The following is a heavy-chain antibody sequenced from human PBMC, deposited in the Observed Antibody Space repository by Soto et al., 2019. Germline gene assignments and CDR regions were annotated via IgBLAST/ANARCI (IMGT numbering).Heavy chain of an antibody. CDR2: IRSKAYGGTT. V-gene: IGHV3-49*03. J-gene: IGHJ4*02. CDR3: SRAGPRTVNFDY. CDR1: GFSFGDYA. Sequence: PGGSLRLSCTTSGFSFGDYAMTWFRQAPGKGLEWVGCIRSKAYGGTTEYAASVKDRFTISRDDSKSIAYLQMNSLKTEDTAVYYCSRAGPRTVNFDYWGQGTLVTVSS. D-gene: IGHD4-17*01.